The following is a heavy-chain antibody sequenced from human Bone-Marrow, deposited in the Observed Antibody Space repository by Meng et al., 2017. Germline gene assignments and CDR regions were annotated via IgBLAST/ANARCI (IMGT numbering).Heavy chain of an antibody. CDR3: ARGPTTMAHDFDY. CDR2: INHSGST. V-gene: IGHV4-34*01. Sequence: QVQLQQSGAGLLKPSETLSPTCVVSGGSFSDYYWSWIRQPPGKGLEWIGEINHSGSTNYNPSLEGRATISVDTSQNNLSLRLSSVTAADSAVYYCARGPTTMAHDFDYWGQGTLVTVSS. J-gene: IGHJ4*02. D-gene: IGHD4-11*01. CDR1: GGSFSDYY.